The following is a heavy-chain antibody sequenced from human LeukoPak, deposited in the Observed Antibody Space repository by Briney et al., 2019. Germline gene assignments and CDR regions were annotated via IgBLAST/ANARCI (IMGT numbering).Heavy chain of an antibody. CDR3: ARMIADRPHYYYYMDV. J-gene: IGHJ6*03. CDR2: ISGTSLTI. D-gene: IGHD6-6*01. CDR1: AFTFSDYY. V-gene: IGHV3-11*04. Sequence: PGGSLRLSCAASAFTFSDYYMSWIRQAPGRGLEWVSYISGTSLTIFYADSVKGRFTVSRDNAKNSLYLQMNSLRAEDTAVYYRARMIADRPHYYYYMDVWGTGTTVTVSS.